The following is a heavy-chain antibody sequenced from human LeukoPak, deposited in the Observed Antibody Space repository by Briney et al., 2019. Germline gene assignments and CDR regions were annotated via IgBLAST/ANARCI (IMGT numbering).Heavy chain of an antibody. Sequence: ASVKVSCTASGYTFTGYYMHWVRQAPGQGLEWMGRINPNSGGTNYAQKFQGRVTMTRDTSISTAYMELSGLRSDDTAVYYCARLTSWYNAFDIWGQGTMVTVSS. CDR2: INPNSGGT. V-gene: IGHV1-2*06. CDR3: ARLTSWYNAFDI. CDR1: GYTFTGYY. D-gene: IGHD6-13*01. J-gene: IGHJ3*02.